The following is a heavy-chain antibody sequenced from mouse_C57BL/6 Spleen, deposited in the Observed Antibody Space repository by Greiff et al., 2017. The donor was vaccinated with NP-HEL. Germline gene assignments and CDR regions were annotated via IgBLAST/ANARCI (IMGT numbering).Heavy chain of an antibody. CDR3: SQYDYGWPLDY. J-gene: IGHJ4*01. D-gene: IGHD2-4*01. CDR2: ISSGSSTI. CDR1: GFTFSDYG. V-gene: IGHV5-17*01. Sequence: EVKLVESGGGLVKPGGSLKLSCAASGFTFSDYGMHWVRQAPEKGLEWVAYISSGSSTIYYADTVKGRFTISRDNATNTLFLQMTSLRSEDTALYYWSQYDYGWPLDYWGQGTSGTVSP.